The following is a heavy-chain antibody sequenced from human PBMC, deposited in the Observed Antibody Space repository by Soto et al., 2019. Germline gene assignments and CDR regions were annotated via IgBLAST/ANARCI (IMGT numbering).Heavy chain of an antibody. CDR1: GFTFSNAW. CDR3: TTGRPLDYDFWSGYYYYYYYYGMDV. Sequence: VGSLILSFAASGFTFSNAWMSWVRHAPGKGLEWVGRIKSKTDGGTTDYAAPVKGRFTISRDDSKNTLYLQMNSLKTEDTAVYYCTTGRPLDYDFWSGYYYYYYYYGMDVWGQGTTVTVSS. CDR2: IKSKTDGGTT. V-gene: IGHV3-15*01. D-gene: IGHD3-3*01. J-gene: IGHJ6*02.